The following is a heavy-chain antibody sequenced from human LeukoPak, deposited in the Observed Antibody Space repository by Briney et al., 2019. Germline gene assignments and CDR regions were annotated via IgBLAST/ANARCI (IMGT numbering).Heavy chain of an antibody. V-gene: IGHV3-23*01. CDR2: ISGSGGST. Sequence: PGGSLRLSCAASGFTFSSYAMSWVRQAPGKGPEWVSAISGSGGSTYYADSVKGRFTISRDNSKNTLYLQMSSLRAEDTAVYYCAKALLWFGEYYYGMDVWGQGTTVTVSS. J-gene: IGHJ6*02. D-gene: IGHD3-10*01. CDR1: GFTFSSYA. CDR3: AKALLWFGEYYYGMDV.